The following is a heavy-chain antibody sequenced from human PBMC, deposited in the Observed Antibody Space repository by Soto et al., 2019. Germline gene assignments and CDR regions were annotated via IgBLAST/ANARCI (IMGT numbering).Heavy chain of an antibody. CDR3: ARDSLAVAGRSYFDY. Sequence: VKVSCKASGGTFSSYAISWVRQAPGQGLEWMGGIIPIFGTANYAQKFQGRVTITADESTSTAYMELSSLRSEDTAVYYCARDSLAVAGRSYFDYWGQGTLVTVSS. CDR1: GGTFSSYA. D-gene: IGHD6-19*01. CDR2: IIPIFGTA. J-gene: IGHJ4*02. V-gene: IGHV1-69*01.